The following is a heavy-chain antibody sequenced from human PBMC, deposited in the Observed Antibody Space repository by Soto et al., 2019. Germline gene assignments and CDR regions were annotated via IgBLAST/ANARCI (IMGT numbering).Heavy chain of an antibody. CDR1: GASVSSTSYY. Sequence: SETLPLTCSVSGASVSSTSYYWGWISKPPGMGLQWIGSLHYSGSIDYSPSLKGRVSMSLDTSKNQVSLRLSSVTAADTAVYYCGRHSHMLNNWFDPWGQGTLVTVSS. J-gene: IGHJ5*02. CDR2: LHYSGSI. D-gene: IGHD3-10*02. CDR3: GRHSHMLNNWFDP. V-gene: IGHV4-39*01.